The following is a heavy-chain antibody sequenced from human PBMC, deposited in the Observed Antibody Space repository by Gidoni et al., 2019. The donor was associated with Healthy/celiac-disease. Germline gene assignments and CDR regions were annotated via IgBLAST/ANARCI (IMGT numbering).Heavy chain of an antibody. Sequence: QVQLVESGGGVVQPGRSLRLSCAASGFTFSSYGMHWVRQAPGKGLEWVAVIWYDGSNKYYADSVKGRFTISRDNSKNTLYLQMNSLRAEDTAVYYCARDGDYDFWSGYLGPSSYWGQGTLVTVSS. J-gene: IGHJ4*02. D-gene: IGHD3-3*01. V-gene: IGHV3-33*01. CDR2: IWYDGSNK. CDR3: ARDGDYDFWSGYLGPSSY. CDR1: GFTFSSYG.